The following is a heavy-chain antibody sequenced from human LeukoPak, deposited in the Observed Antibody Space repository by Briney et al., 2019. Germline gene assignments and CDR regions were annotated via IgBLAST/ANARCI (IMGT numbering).Heavy chain of an antibody. D-gene: IGHD2-15*01. Sequence: SETLSLTCTVSGGSISSSSYYWGWIRQPPGKGLEWIGSIFYSVSTYYNPSLKSRVTISVDTSKKQFSLKLSSVTAADTAVYYCARQGSGFDYWGQGTLVTVSS. CDR1: GGSISSSSYY. J-gene: IGHJ4*02. CDR2: IFYSVST. V-gene: IGHV4-39*01. CDR3: ARQGSGFDY.